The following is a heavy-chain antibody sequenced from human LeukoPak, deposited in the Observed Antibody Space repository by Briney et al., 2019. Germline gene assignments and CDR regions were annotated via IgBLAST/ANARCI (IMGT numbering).Heavy chain of an antibody. CDR3: ATDRYYGSGSYYTKHNWFDP. CDR1: GYTFTSYG. V-gene: IGHV1-18*01. D-gene: IGHD3-10*01. Sequence: ASVKVSCKASGYTFTSYGISWVRQAPGQGLEWMGWISAYNGNTNYAQKLQGRVTMTTDTSTSTAYMELSSLRSEDTAVYYCATDRYYGSGSYYTKHNWFDPWGQGTLVTVSS. J-gene: IGHJ5*02. CDR2: ISAYNGNT.